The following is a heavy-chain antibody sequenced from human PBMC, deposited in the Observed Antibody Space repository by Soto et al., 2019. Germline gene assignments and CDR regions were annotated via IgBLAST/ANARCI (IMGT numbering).Heavy chain of an antibody. D-gene: IGHD5-18*01. J-gene: IGHJ6*02. CDR2: LGVTTTYI. CDR3: ARGAMGTPQTRYSYYGMDV. V-gene: IGHV3-21*06. Sequence: PGGSLRLSCAASGFTFSSYSMHWVRQAPGKGLEWVSFLGVTTTYIYYADSLKGRFTISRDNAKDSLYLDIDYLRAEDTAVYFCARGAMGTPQTRYSYYGMDVWGQGTTVTVSS. CDR1: GFTFSSYS.